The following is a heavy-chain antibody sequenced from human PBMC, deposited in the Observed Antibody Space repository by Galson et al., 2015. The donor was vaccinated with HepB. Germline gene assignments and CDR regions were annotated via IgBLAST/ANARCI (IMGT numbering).Heavy chain of an antibody. CDR2: ISAYNGNT. J-gene: IGHJ5*02. CDR3: ARELGDYDLGSNWFDP. CDR1: GYTFTSYG. Sequence: SVKVSCKASGYTFTSYGISWVRQAPGQGLEWMGWISAYNGNTNYAQKLQGRVTMTTDTSTSTAYMELRSLRSDDTAVYYCARELGDYDLGSNWFDPWGQGTLVTVSS. V-gene: IGHV1-18*01. D-gene: IGHD5-12*01.